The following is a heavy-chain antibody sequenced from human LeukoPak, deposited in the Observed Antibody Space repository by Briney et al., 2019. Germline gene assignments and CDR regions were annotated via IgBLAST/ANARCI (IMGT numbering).Heavy chain of an antibody. Sequence: GGSLRLSCAASGFTFSGYAMSWVRQAPGKGLEWVSGISGSGGSTYYADSVEGRLTISRDNSKNTLYLQMNSLRAEDTAVYYCAKIAYYYYMDVWGKGTTVTVSS. J-gene: IGHJ6*03. CDR3: AKIAYYYYMDV. V-gene: IGHV3-23*01. CDR1: GFTFSGYA. CDR2: ISGSGGST.